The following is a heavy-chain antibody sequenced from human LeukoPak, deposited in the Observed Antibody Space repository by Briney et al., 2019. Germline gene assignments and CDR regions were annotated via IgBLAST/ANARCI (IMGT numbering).Heavy chain of an antibody. CDR1: GFSLSTSGVG. D-gene: IGHD3-22*01. CDR2: IYWNDDK. CDR3: AHSTPLHYDSSGYYYEYYFDY. V-gene: IGHV2-5*01. Sequence: SGPTLVKPTQTLTLTCTFSGFSLSTSGVGVGWIRQPPGKALEWLALIYWNDDKRYSPSLKSRLTITKDTSKNQVVLTMTNMDPVDTATYYCAHSTPLHYDSSGYYYEYYFDYWGQGTLVTVSS. J-gene: IGHJ4*02.